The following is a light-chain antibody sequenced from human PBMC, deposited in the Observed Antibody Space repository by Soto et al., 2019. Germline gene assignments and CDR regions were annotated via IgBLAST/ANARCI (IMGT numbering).Light chain of an antibody. J-gene: IGKJ3*01. CDR3: QQYGDSPLT. CDR1: QTIGSN. V-gene: IGKV3-15*01. Sequence: ELVMTQSPATLSVSPGERATLSCRASQTIGSNLAWYQQEPGQPPRLLIYDASTRATDIPARFTGSGSGTEFTLTISSLQSADFAVYYCQQYGDSPLTSGPGTKVDIK. CDR2: DAS.